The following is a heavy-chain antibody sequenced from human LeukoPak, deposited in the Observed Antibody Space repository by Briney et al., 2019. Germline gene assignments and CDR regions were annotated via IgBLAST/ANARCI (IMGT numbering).Heavy chain of an antibody. V-gene: IGHV1-3*01. D-gene: IGHD1-1*01. CDR2: INAGNGNT. CDR1: GYTFTSYA. CDR3: ARDPEGELEPYFDY. J-gene: IGHJ4*02. Sequence: ASVKVFCKASGYTFTSYAMHWVRQAPGQRLEWMGWINAGNGNTKYSQKFQGRVTITRDTSASTAYMELSSLRSEDTAVYYCARDPEGELEPYFDYWGQGTLVTVSS.